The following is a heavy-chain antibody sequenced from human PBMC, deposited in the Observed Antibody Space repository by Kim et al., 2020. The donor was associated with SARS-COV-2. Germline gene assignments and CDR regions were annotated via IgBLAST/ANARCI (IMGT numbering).Heavy chain of an antibody. D-gene: IGHD3-9*01. CDR2: MNPNSGNT. Sequence: ASVKVSCKASGYTFTSYDINWVRQATGQGLEWMGWMNPNSGNTGYAHKFQGRVTMTRNTSISTAYMELSSLRSEDTAVYYCARGINFDWLLRGLRGVYYYYGMDVWGQGTTVTVSS. V-gene: IGHV1-8*01. CDR1: GYTFTSYD. J-gene: IGHJ6*02. CDR3: ARGINFDWLLRGLRGVYYYYGMDV.